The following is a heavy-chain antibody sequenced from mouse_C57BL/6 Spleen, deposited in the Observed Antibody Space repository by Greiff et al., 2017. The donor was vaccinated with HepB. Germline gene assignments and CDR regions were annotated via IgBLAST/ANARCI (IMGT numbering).Heavy chain of an antibody. V-gene: IGHV1-69*01. J-gene: IGHJ1*03. CDR3: ARDDYGERYFDV. CDR1: GYTFTSYW. CDR2: IDPSDSYT. D-gene: IGHD2-4*01. Sequence: QVQLQQPGAELVMPGASVKLSCKASGYTFTSYWMHWVKQRPGQGLEWIGEIDPSDSYTNYNQKFQGKSTLTVDKSSSTAYMQLSSLTSEDSAVYYCARDDYGERYFDVWGTGTTVTVSS.